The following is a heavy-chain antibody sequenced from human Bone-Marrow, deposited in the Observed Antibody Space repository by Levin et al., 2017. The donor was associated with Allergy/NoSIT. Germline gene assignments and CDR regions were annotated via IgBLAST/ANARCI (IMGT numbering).Heavy chain of an antibody. CDR3: ATLTFSSFDL. CDR2: INPKSGVT. D-gene: IGHD2/OR15-2a*01. V-gene: IGHV1-2*06. J-gene: IGHJ4*02. CDR1: GYTFTDYH. Sequence: ASVKVSCKASGYTFTDYHFHWVRQAPGQGLEWMGRINPKSGVTNYAQRFQDRVTITRDTSISAVYIELGRLTSDDSALYYCATLTFSSFDLWGQGTLVTVSS.